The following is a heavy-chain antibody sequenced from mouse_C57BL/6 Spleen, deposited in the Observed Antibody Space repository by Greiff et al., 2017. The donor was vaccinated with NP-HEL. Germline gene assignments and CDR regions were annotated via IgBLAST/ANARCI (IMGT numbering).Heavy chain of an antibody. CDR2: IKPSNGGN. V-gene: IGHV1-53*01. CDR3: AREELAGTGYFDY. D-gene: IGHD4-1*01. Sequence: QVQLQQPGTELVKPGASVKLSCKASGYTFTSYWMHWVKQRPGQGLEWIGHIKPSNGGNNYNEKFKSKATLTVDKSSSTAYMQLSSRTSEDSAVYYCAREELAGTGYFDYWGQGTALTVSS. J-gene: IGHJ2*01. CDR1: GYTFTSYW.